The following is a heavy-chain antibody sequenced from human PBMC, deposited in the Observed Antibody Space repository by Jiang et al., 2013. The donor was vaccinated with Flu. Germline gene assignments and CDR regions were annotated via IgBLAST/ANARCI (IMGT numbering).Heavy chain of an antibody. V-gene: IGHV5-51*01. Sequence: GAEVKKPGESLKISCKGSGYSFTSYWIGWVRQMPGKGLEWMGIIYPGDSDTRYSPSFQGQVTISADKSISTAYLQWSSLKASDTAMYYCARQLSGWYRFNAFDIWGQGTMVTVSS. D-gene: IGHD6-19*01. J-gene: IGHJ3*02. CDR1: GYSFTSYW. CDR2: IYPGDSDT. CDR3: ARQLSGWYRFNAFDI.